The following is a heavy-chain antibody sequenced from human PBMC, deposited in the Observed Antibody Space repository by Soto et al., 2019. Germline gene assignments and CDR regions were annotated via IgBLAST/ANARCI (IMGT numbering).Heavy chain of an antibody. CDR2: IKGDGSET. CDR3: LRGNSGYGNFDY. CDR1: GFTFSSYW. Sequence: GGSLRLSCAASGFTFSSYWMHWVRQAPGKGLVWVPRIKGDGSETNYADSVKGRFTISRDNAKNTLYLQLNSLRAEDTAVYYCLRGNSGYGNFDYWGQGTRVTVSS. D-gene: IGHD5-12*01. J-gene: IGHJ4*02. V-gene: IGHV3-74*01.